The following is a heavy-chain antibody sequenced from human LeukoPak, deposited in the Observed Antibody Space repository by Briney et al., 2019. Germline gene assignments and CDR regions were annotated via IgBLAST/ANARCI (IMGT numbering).Heavy chain of an antibody. V-gene: IGHV4-4*02. J-gene: IGHJ4*02. CDR1: GGSISSSNW. CDR3: ARGTLKQWLVRGGYFDY. D-gene: IGHD6-19*01. Sequence: SETLSLTCAVSGGSISSSNWWSWVRQPPGKGPEWIGEIYHSGSTNYNPSLKSRVTISVDTSKNQFSLKLSSVTAADTAVYYCARGTLKQWLVRGGYFDYWGQGTLVTVSS. CDR2: IYHSGST.